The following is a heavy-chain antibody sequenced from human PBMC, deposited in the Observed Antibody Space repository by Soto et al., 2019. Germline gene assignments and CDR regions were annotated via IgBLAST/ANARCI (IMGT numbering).Heavy chain of an antibody. J-gene: IGHJ4*02. CDR3: ARRWGAAFDY. D-gene: IGHD1-26*01. V-gene: IGHV4-59*08. CDR1: GGSISSYY. CDR2: IYYSGST. Sequence: QVQLQESGPGLVKPSETLSLTCTVSGGSISSYYWSWIRQPPGKGLEWIGYIYYSGSTNYNPSLTSRVTISVDTSNNQYSLKLSSVTAADTAVYYCARRWGAAFDYWGQGTLVTVSS.